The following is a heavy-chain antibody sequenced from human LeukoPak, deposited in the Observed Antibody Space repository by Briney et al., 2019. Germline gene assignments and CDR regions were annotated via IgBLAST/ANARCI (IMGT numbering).Heavy chain of an antibody. D-gene: IGHD4-17*01. V-gene: IGHV3-30*03. CDR3: ASTPPVTTTGDY. CDR2: ISYDGSNK. J-gene: IGHJ4*02. CDR1: ASTSGSYG. Sequence: GGSLRPSWAPPASTSGSYGRHWVRQPPAKGLGWVAVISYDGSNKYYADSVKGRFTISRDNSKNTLYLQMNSLRAEDTAVYYCASTPPVTTTGDYWGQGTLVTVSS.